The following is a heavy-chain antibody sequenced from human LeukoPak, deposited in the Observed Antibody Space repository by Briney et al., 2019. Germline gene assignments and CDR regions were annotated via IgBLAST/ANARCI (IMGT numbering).Heavy chain of an antibody. CDR1: GFTFSSYA. V-gene: IGHV3-30*04. Sequence: TGGSLRLSCAASGFTFSSYAMHWVRQAPGKGLEWVAVISYDGSNKYYADSVKGRFTISRDNSKNTLYLQMNSLRAEDTAVYYCAKSTGYYDSSAYGIDYWGQGTLVTVSS. J-gene: IGHJ4*02. CDR3: AKSTGYYDSSAYGIDY. CDR2: ISYDGSNK. D-gene: IGHD3-22*01.